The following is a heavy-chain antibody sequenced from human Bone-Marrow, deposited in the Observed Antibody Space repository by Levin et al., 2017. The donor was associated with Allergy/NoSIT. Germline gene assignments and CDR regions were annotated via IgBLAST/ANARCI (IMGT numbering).Heavy chain of an antibody. D-gene: IGHD5-18*01. CDR3: AKDRRRDSSMDYYYRYGMDV. V-gene: IGHV3-9*01. CDR2: INWHGNSA. CDR1: GFTFDEYA. Sequence: PGGSLRLSCAASGFTFDEYAMYWVRQAPGKGLEWVSAINWHGNSAGYADSVKGRFTISRDNAKNSLYLQMNSLRPEDTALYYCAKDRRRDSSMDYYYRYGMDVWGQGTTVTVSS. J-gene: IGHJ6*02.